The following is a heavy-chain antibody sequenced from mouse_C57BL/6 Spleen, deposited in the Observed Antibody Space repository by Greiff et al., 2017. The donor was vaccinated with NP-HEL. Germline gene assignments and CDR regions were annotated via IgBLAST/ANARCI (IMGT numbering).Heavy chain of an antibody. D-gene: IGHD1-1*01. CDR1: GYTFTSYG. Sequence: QVQLQQSGAELARPGASVKLSCKASGYTFTSYGISWVKQRTGQGLEWIGEIYPRSGNTYYNEKFKGKATLTADKSSSTAYMELRSLTSEDSAVYFCARSYGSEDYFDYWGQGTTLTVSS. CDR3: ARSYGSEDYFDY. V-gene: IGHV1-81*01. CDR2: IYPRSGNT. J-gene: IGHJ2*01.